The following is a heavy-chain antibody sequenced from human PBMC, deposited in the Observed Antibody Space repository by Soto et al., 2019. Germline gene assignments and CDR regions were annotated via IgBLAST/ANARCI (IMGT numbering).Heavy chain of an antibody. CDR1: GFTFSGSA. CDR3: TSQQDIAVVVAATPPGY. V-gene: IGHV3-73*01. D-gene: IGHD2-15*01. CDR2: IRSKANSYAT. Sequence: GSLRLSCAASGFTFSGSAMHWVRQASGKGLEWVGRIRSKANSYATAYAASVKGRFTISRDDSKNTAYLQMNSLKTEDTAVYYCTSQQDIAVVVAATPPGYWGQGTLVTVSS. J-gene: IGHJ4*02.